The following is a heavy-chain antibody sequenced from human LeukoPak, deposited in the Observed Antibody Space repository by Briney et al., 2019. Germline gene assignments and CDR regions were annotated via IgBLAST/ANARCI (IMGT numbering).Heavy chain of an antibody. CDR2: ISSSSSTI. J-gene: IGHJ6*03. CDR3: ARDASDYGDYDYYYYYYMDV. Sequence: GGSLRLSCAASGFTFSSYSMNWVRQAPGKGLEWVSYISSSSSTIYYADSVKGRFTISRDNAKNSLYLQMNSLRAEDTAVYYCARDASDYGDYDYYYYYYMDVWGKGTTVTVSS. V-gene: IGHV3-48*01. D-gene: IGHD4-17*01. CDR1: GFTFSSYS.